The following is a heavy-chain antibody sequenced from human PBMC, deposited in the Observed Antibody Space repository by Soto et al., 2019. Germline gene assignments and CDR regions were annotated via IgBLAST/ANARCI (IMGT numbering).Heavy chain of an antibody. CDR1: GGTFSSYT. CDR3: ARDDQPEGDAFDI. J-gene: IGHJ3*02. V-gene: IGHV1-69*08. CDR2: IIPILGIA. Sequence: QVQLVQSGAEVKKPGSSVKVSCKASGGTFSSYTISWVRQAPGQGLEWMGRIIPILGIANYAQKFQGRVTITADKSTSTAYMELSSLRSEDTAVYYCARDDQPEGDAFDIWLQGTMVTVSS.